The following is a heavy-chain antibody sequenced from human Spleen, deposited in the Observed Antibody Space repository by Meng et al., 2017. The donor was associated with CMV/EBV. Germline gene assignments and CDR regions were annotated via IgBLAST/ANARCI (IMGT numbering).Heavy chain of an antibody. J-gene: IGHJ4*02. D-gene: IGHD3-10*01. V-gene: IGHV4-39*01. CDR3: ARLPMVRGAFDY. Sequence: SETLSLTCTVSGDSISSDNYYWDWIRQPPGNGLEWIGSIYYGGSTYYYPSLKSRVTISIDTSKNQFSLKLSSVTAADTAVYFCARLPMVRGAFDYWGQGTLVTVSS. CDR2: IYYGGST. CDR1: GDSISSDNYY.